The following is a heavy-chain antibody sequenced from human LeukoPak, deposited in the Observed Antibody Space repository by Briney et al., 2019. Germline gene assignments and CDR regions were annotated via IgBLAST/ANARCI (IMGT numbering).Heavy chain of an antibody. V-gene: IGHV4-4*08. CDR2: IYNSRST. Sequence: PSETLSLTCTVSGGSISSYYWTWIRQPPGKGLEWIGYIYNSRSTNYNPSLRSRVTISVDTSKNRFSLKLNSVTAADTAVYYCARDQDTGGSGPPWGQGTLVTVSS. D-gene: IGHD6-19*01. CDR1: GGSISSYY. CDR3: ARDQDTGGSGPP. J-gene: IGHJ5*02.